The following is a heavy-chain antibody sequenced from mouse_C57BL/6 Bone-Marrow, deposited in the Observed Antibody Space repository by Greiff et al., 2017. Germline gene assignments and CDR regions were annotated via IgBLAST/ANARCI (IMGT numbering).Heavy chain of an antibody. CDR3: ARQGVYAMDY. CDR1: GFTFSDYY. V-gene: IGHV5-12*01. CDR2: ISNGGGST. J-gene: IGHJ4*01. Sequence: VKLVESGGGLVQPGGSLKLSCAASGFTFSDYYMYWVRQTPEKRLEWVAYISNGGGSTYYPDTVKGRFTISRDNAKNTLYLQMSRLKSEDTAMYYCARQGVYAMDYWGQGTSVTVSS.